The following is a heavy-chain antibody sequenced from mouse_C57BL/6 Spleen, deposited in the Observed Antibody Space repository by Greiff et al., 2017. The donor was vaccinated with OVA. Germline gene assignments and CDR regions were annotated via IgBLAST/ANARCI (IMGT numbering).Heavy chain of an antibody. CDR3: ARSVYGSSYNYAMDY. Sequence: VQLQQSGPELVKPGASVKLSCKASGYTFTSYDINWVKQRPGQGLEWIGWIYPRDGSTKYNEKFKGKATLTVDTSSSTAYMELHSLTSEDSAVYFCARSVYGSSYNYAMDYWGQGTSVTVSS. J-gene: IGHJ4*01. CDR1: GYTFTSYD. CDR2: IYPRDGST. D-gene: IGHD1-1*01. V-gene: IGHV1-85*01.